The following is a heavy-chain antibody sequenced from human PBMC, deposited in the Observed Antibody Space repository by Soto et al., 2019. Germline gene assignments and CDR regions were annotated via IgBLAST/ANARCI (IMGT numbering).Heavy chain of an antibody. CDR2: ITSTSGYI. Sequence: EVQLVESGGGLVKPGGSLRLSCAASGFTFSSYSMNWVRRAPGKGLEWVSSITSTSGYIYYADSVKGRFTISRDNAKNSRYLQMNSLRAEDTAVYYCVRDQCSGGSCYYFDYWGQGTLVTVSS. V-gene: IGHV3-21*01. CDR3: VRDQCSGGSCYYFDY. D-gene: IGHD2-15*01. CDR1: GFTFSSYS. J-gene: IGHJ4*02.